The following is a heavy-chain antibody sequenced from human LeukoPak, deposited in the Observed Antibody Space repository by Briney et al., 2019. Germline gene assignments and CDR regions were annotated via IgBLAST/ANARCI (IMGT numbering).Heavy chain of an antibody. Sequence: PGGSLRLSCAASRCTFSTYWMHWVRQAPGKGLVWVSRIDGEGSDTKYTDSVKGRFTISRDNAKNTVYLQMNSLRAEDTAVYYCTTGGSYFFDYWGQGTLVTVSS. J-gene: IGHJ4*02. CDR2: IDGEGSDT. CDR1: RCTFSTYW. CDR3: TTGGSYFFDY. V-gene: IGHV3-74*01. D-gene: IGHD1-1*01.